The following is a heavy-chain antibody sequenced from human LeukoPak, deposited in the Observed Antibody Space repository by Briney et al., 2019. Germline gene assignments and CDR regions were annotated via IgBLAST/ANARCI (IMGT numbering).Heavy chain of an antibody. CDR2: ISGSGGST. D-gene: IGHD2-2*02. J-gene: IGHJ6*02. V-gene: IGHV3-23*01. Sequence: GGSLRLSCAASGFTFSSYAMSWVCQAPGKGLEWVSAISGSGGSTYYADSVKGRFTISRDNSKNTLYLQMNSLRAEDTAVYYCAKDNRLVVVPAAIWDYYYYYGMDVWGQGTMVTVSS. CDR1: GFTFSSYA. CDR3: AKDNRLVVVPAAIWDYYYYYGMDV.